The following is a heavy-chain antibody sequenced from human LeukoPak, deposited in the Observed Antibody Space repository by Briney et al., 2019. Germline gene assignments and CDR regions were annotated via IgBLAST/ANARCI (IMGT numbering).Heavy chain of an antibody. CDR1: GFTFSSYE. J-gene: IGHJ4*02. D-gene: IGHD3-10*01. V-gene: IGHV3-48*03. CDR2: ISSSGSTL. Sequence: GWSLRLSCAASGFTFSSYEMNWVRQAPGKGLEWVSYISSSGSTLYYADSVKGRFTISRDNAKNSLYLQMNSLRAEDTAVYYCARDAYYYGSGSDLDYWGQGTLVTVSS. CDR3: ARDAYYYGSGSDLDY.